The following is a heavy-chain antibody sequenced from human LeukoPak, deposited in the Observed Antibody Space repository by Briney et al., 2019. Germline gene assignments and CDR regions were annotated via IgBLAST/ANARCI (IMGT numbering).Heavy chain of an antibody. D-gene: IGHD4-11*01. CDR2: ISYDGSNK. CDR1: GFTFSSYA. J-gene: IGHJ5*02. CDR3: ARAKDSNYVHWFDP. Sequence: GRSLRLSCAASGFTFSSYAMHWARQAPAKGQEGVAVISYDGSNKYYADSVKGRFTISRDNSKNTLYLQMNSLRAEDTAVYYCARAKDSNYVHWFDPWGQGTLVTVSS. V-gene: IGHV3-30*17.